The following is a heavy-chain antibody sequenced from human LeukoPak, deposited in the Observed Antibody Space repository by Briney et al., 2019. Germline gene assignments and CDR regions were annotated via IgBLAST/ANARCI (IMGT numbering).Heavy chain of an antibody. D-gene: IGHD1-7*01. CDR1: GGSISGYY. V-gene: IGHV4-59*13. Sequence: TSETLSLTCTVSGGSISGYYWSWIRQPPGKGQEWIGYLYYSGSTNYNPSLKSRVTISVDTSKNQLSLKLSSVTAADTAVYYCAVLGNYALNYWGQGTLVSVSS. J-gene: IGHJ4*02. CDR2: LYYSGST. CDR3: AVLGNYALNY.